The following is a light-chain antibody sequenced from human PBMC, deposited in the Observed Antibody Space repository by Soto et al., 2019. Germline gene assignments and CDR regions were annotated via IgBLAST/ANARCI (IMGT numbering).Light chain of an antibody. V-gene: IGKV3-20*01. CDR1: QSVSSY. CDR2: GTS. J-gene: IGKJ3*01. Sequence: EIFLTQSPATLSLSPGERSTLSFSASQSVSSYLAWYQQKPGQAPRLLIYGTSNRATGIPDRFSGSGSGTDFALTISRLEPEDFALYYCHQYGLSPMVTFGPGTKVDIK. CDR3: HQYGLSPMVT.